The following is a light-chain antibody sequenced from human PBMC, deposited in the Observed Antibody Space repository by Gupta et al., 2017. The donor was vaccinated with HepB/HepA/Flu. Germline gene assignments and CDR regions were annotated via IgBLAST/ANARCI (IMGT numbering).Light chain of an antibody. V-gene: IGLV2-14*01. CDR3: SSYTSSSTRV. Sequence: QPALTQPASVSGSPGRSITISCTGTSSDVGGYNYVSWYQQHPGKAPKLMIYDVSNRPSGVSNRFSGSKSGNTASLTISGLQAEDEADYYCSSYTSSSTRVFGGGTKLTGL. CDR2: DVS. J-gene: IGLJ3*02. CDR1: SSDVGGYNY.